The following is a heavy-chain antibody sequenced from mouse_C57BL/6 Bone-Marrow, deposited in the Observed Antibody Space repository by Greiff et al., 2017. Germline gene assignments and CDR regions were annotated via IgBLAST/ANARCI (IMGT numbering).Heavy chain of an antibody. J-gene: IGHJ2*01. CDR2: ISYDGSN. CDR1: GYSITSGYY. D-gene: IGHD1-1*01. Sequence: EVQLVESGPGLVKPSQSLSLTCSVTGYSITSGYYWNWIRQFPGNKLEWMGYISYDGSNNSNPSLKNRISITRDTSKNQFFQKLNSVTTEDTATYYCARRYYYGSSYDYWGQGTTLTVSS. V-gene: IGHV3-6*01. CDR3: ARRYYYGSSYDY.